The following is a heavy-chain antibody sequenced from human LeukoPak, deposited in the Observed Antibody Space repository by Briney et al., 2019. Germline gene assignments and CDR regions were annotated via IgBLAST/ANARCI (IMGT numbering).Heavy chain of an antibody. D-gene: IGHD3-9*01. CDR3: ARGGKLRYFDWHYFDP. CDR1: GGSISSYY. J-gene: IGHJ5*02. Sequence: SETLSLTCTVSGGSISSYYWSWIRQRPGKGLEWIGYIYYSGSTNYNPSPKSRVTISVDTSKNQFSPKLSSVTAADTAVYYCARGGKLRYFDWHYFDPWGQGTLVTVSS. CDR2: IYYSGST. V-gene: IGHV4-59*01.